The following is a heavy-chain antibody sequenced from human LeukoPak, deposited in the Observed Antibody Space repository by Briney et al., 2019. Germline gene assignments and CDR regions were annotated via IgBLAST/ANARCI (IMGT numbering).Heavy chain of an antibody. J-gene: IGHJ4*02. CDR1: GDSVPSNSAA. CDR2: TYYRFKWYN. CDR3: ARVVGGSPDY. Sequence: SQTRSLTCAISGDSVPSNSAAWNWIRQSPPRGLEWLGRTYYRFKWYNDYAVSVKSRITINPDTSKNQFSLQLNSVTPEDTAIYYCARVVGGSPDYWGQGTLVTVSS. D-gene: IGHD2-15*01. V-gene: IGHV6-1*01.